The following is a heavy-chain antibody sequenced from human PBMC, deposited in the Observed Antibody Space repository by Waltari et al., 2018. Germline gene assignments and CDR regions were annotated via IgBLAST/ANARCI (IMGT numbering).Heavy chain of an antibody. CDR2: MSVDGSHK. D-gene: IGHD2-8*02. CDR3: VRDHGGSTGFPY. J-gene: IGHJ4*02. Sequence: QVQVVESGGGVVQPGRSLRLSCAASGFTFSNFAMHWVRQAPGRGLEWVAVMSVDGSHKYYVDSVKGRFTISRDNSKNTLYLQMNSLRTEDTAMYYCVRDHGGSTGFPYWGQGTLVTVSS. CDR1: GFTFSNFA. V-gene: IGHV3-30*04.